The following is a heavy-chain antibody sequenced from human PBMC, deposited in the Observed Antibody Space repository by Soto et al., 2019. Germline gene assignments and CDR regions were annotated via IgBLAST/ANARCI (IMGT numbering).Heavy chain of an antibody. J-gene: IGHJ4*02. CDR1: GGSISSGGYS. CDR2: IYHSGST. CDR3: AREGNLGRWLQPLDF. D-gene: IGHD5-12*01. V-gene: IGHV4-30-2*01. Sequence: PSETLSLTCAVSGGSISSGGYSWSWIRQPPGKGLEWIGYIYHSGSTYYNPSLKSRVTISVDRSKNQFSLKLISVTAADMAKYFCAREGNLGRWLQPLDFWGQGTLVTVSS.